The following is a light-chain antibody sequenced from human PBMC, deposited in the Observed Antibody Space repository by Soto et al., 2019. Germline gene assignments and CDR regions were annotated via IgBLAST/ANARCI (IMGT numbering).Light chain of an antibody. CDR1: SSNIGAGYD. Sequence: QSVLTQPPSVSGAPGRRVTISCTGSSSNIGAGYDVHWYQQLPGTAPTVVIYGNSNRPSGVPDRFSGSKSGTSASLAITGLQAEDEADYYCQSYDSSLSGYVFGTGTKLTVL. J-gene: IGLJ1*01. CDR2: GNS. CDR3: QSYDSSLSGYV. V-gene: IGLV1-40*01.